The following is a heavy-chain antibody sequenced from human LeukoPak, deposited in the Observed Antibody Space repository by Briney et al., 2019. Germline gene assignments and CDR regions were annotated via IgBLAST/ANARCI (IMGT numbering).Heavy chain of an antibody. V-gene: IGHV3-23*01. CDR1: GFTFSNFA. CDR2: ITGGGTTT. D-gene: IGHD4-17*01. Sequence: GGSPRLSCVASGFTFSNFAVMWVRQAPRQGLEFVAAITGGGTTTRYGDSVKGRFTISRDNSKDTLFLQMRSLRVEDTAQYFCARDPNGDYIGAFEFWGHGTGVTVSS. CDR3: ARDPNGDYIGAFEF. J-gene: IGHJ3*01.